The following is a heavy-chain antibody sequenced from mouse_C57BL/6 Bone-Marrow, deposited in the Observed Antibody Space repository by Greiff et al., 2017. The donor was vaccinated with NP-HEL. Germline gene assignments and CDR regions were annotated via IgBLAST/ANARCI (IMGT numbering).Heavy chain of an antibody. CDR2: IYPGSGNT. Sequence: VKLKQSGAELVRPGASVKLSCKASGYTFTDYYINWVKQRPGQGLEWIARIYPGSGNTYYNEKFKGKATLTAEKSSSTAYMQLSSLTSEDSAVYFCARAMWLSWYFDVWGTGTTVTVSS. V-gene: IGHV1-76*01. D-gene: IGHD2-2*01. CDR1: GYTFTDYY. CDR3: ARAMWLSWYFDV. J-gene: IGHJ1*03.